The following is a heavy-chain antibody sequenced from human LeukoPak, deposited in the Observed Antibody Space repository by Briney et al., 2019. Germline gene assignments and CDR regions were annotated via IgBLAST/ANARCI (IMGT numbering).Heavy chain of an antibody. CDR1: GYTFTSYG. J-gene: IGHJ4*02. D-gene: IGHD4-11*01. CDR3: ARDQYSNYVPDY. V-gene: IGHV1-18*01. CDR2: ISAHNGNT. Sequence: ASVKVSCKASGYTFTSYGISWVRQAPGQGLEWMGWISAHNGNTNYAQKLQGRVTMTTDTSTSTAYMELRSLRSDDTAVYYCARDQYSNYVPDYWGQGTLVTVSS.